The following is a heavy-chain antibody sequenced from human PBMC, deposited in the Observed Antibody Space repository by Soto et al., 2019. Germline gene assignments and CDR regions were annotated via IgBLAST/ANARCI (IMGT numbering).Heavy chain of an antibody. D-gene: IGHD5-18*01. J-gene: IGHJ6*02. CDR3: ARGRGYSYGVSYYYGMDV. Sequence: PSETLSLTCAVYGGSFSGYYWSWIRQPPGKGLEWIGEINHSGSTNYNPSLKSRVTISVDTSKNQFSLKLSSVTAADTAVYYCARGRGYSYGVSYYYGMDVWGQGTTVTVSS. CDR2: INHSGST. V-gene: IGHV4-34*01. CDR1: GGSFSGYY.